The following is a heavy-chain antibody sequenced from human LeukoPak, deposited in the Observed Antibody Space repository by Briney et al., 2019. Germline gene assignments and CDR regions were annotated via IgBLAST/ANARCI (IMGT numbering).Heavy chain of an antibody. CDR1: GGSISNYY. CDR3: ARHYYGSGSYSVDFDY. J-gene: IGHJ4*02. Sequence: PSETLSLTCTVSGGSISNYYWSWIRQPPGKGLEWIGFISYSGSTNYNLSLKSRVTISVDTSKSQFSLKLSSVTAADTAVYYCARHYYGSGSYSVDFDYWGQGTLVTVSS. V-gene: IGHV4-59*08. D-gene: IGHD3-10*01. CDR2: ISYSGST.